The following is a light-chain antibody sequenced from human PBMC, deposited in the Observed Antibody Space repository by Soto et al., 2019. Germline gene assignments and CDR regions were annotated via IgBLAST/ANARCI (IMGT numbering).Light chain of an antibody. V-gene: IGKV3-20*01. J-gene: IGKJ2*03. CDR1: QSVTSNY. CDR2: GGS. CDR3: QQYDSSRIYS. Sequence: EILLTQSPGTLSLSPGETATLSCRASQSVTSNYLAWYQQRPGQSPRLIIYGGSTRATGFPDRFSGGGSGADLTLTSSRLEPEDSAVYYCHCQQYDSSRIYSFGQGTKLEI.